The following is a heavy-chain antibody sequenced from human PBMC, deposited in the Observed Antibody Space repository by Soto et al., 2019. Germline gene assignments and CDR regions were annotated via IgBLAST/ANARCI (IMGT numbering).Heavy chain of an antibody. CDR3: AKVRLAEGFDY. CDR1: GFTFSNYA. D-gene: IGHD3-16*01. V-gene: IGHV3-23*04. CDR2: VSATAGTT. J-gene: IGHJ4*02. Sequence: DVQLVDSGGGLVQPGGSLRLSCAASGFTFSNYAMSWVRQAPGKGLEWVSLVSATAGTTYYTDSVKGRFTISRDNSRNTVCLQMNSMRADDTAVYYFAKVRLAEGFDYWGQGTLVTVSS.